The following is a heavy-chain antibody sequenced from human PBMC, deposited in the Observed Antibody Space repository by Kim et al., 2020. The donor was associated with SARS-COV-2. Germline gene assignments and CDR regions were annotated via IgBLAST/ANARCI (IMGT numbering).Heavy chain of an antibody. J-gene: IGHJ4*02. Sequence: SETLSLTCTVSGGSISSYYWSWIRQPPGKGLEWIGFIYYSGGSTNYNPSLKSRVTISIDTSKNQFSLKLSSVTAADTAVYYCARDRDFTYWGQGTLVTVS. V-gene: IGHV4-59*01. CDR3: ARDRDFTY. CDR2: IYYSGGST. CDR1: GGSISSYY.